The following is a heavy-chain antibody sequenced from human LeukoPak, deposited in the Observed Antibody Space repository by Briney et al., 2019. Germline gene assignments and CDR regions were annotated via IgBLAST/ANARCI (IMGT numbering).Heavy chain of an antibody. D-gene: IGHD2-2*01. Sequence: SETLSLTCTVSGGSVSSGSYYWSWIRQPPGKGLEWIGYIYYSGSTNYNPSLKSRVTISVDTSKNQFSLKLSSVTAADAAVYYCARVGGVPAAINWFDPWGQGTLVTVSS. CDR1: GGSVSSGSYY. CDR2: IYYSGST. V-gene: IGHV4-61*01. J-gene: IGHJ5*02. CDR3: ARVGGVPAAINWFDP.